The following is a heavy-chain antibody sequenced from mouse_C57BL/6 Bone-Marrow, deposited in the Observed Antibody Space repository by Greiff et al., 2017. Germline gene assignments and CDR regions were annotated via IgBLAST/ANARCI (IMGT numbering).Heavy chain of an antibody. CDR2: IRNKANGDTT. V-gene: IGHV7-3*01. CDR1: GFTFTDYY. Sequence: EVQLQESGGGLVKPGGSLSLSCAASGFTFTDYYMSWVRQTPGKALEWLGFIRNKANGDTTEYSASVKGRFTISRDNYQSILYLQMNALRADDSATYYCARIRDWYIDVWGTGTTVTVSS. J-gene: IGHJ1*03. CDR3: ARIRDWYIDV.